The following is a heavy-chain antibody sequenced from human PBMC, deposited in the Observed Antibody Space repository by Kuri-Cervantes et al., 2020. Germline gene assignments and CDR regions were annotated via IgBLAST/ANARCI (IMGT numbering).Heavy chain of an antibody. J-gene: IGHJ4*02. V-gene: IGHV3-21*04. Sequence: GGSLRLSCAASGFTFSSYSMNWVRQAPGKGLEWVSSISSSSSYIYYADSVKGRFTISRDNSKNSLYLQMNSLGTEDTALYYCAKELYSYGLAYWGQGTLVTVSS. CDR3: AKELYSYGLAY. CDR1: GFTFSSYS. D-gene: IGHD5-18*01. CDR2: ISSSSSYI.